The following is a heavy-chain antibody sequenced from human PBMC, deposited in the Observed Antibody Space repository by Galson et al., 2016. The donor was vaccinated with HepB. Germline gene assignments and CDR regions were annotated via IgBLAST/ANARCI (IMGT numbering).Heavy chain of an antibody. CDR3: TTDLQSSWYHYGMDV. CDR2: IKSKIDGGTT. CDR1: GITFTNAW. J-gene: IGHJ6*02. V-gene: IGHV3-15*01. Sequence: SLRLSCAASGITFTNAWMSWVRQTPRKGLEWVGRIKSKIDGGTTDYAAPVKGRFTISRDDSSNTLYLQMKSLKVEDTAVYYCTTDLQSSWYHYGMDVWGQGTTVTVSS. D-gene: IGHD1-14*01.